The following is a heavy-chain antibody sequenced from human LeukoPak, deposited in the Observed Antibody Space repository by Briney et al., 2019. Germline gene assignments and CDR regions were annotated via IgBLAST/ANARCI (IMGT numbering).Heavy chain of an antibody. CDR2: MNPNSGNT. Sequence: ASVKVSCKASGYTFTSYDINWVRQATGQGLEWMGWMNPNSGNTGYAQKFQGRVTVTRNTSISTAYMELSSLRSEDTAVYYCARGPYSSGWYDEYYFDYWGQGTLVTVSS. CDR1: GYTFTSYD. V-gene: IGHV1-8*01. D-gene: IGHD6-19*01. CDR3: ARGPYSSGWYDEYYFDY. J-gene: IGHJ4*02.